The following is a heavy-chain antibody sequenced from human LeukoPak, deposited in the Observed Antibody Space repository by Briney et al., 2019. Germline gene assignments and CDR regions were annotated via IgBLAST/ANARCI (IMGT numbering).Heavy chain of an antibody. CDR2: IKQDGSEK. CDR3: ARGGIQVSGIDEFDY. V-gene: IGHV3-7*04. D-gene: IGHD6-19*01. CDR1: GFTFRSYW. Sequence: GGSLRLSCAGSGFTFRSYWMHWVRQAPGKGLEWVANIKQDGSEKYYVDSVKGRFTISRDNANDSVYLQMNSLRAEDTAVYYCARGGIQVSGIDEFDYWGQGTLVTVSS. J-gene: IGHJ4*02.